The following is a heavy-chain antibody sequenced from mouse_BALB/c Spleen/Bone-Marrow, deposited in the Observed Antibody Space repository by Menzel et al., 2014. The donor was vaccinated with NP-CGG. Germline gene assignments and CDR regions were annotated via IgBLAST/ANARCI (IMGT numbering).Heavy chain of an antibody. CDR1: GLAFSSYD. D-gene: IGHD2-1*01. J-gene: IGHJ4*01. V-gene: IGHV5-12-1*01. CDR3: ARHWRGNYDCARDY. Sequence: EVKLVESGGGLVKPGGSLKLSCAASGLAFSSYDMSWVRQTPEKRLEWVAYISRGGGRTYYPDTLKGRVSISRDNAKNALYLQMSSLKSEDTAMYYCARHWRGNYDCARDYWGQGTSVTVSS. CDR2: ISRGGGRT.